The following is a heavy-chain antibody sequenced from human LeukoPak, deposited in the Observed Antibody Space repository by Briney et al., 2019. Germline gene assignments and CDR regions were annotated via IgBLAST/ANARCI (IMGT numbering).Heavy chain of an antibody. D-gene: IGHD3-22*01. CDR2: IWCDGSNK. CDR1: GFTFSSYG. J-gene: IGHJ4*02. V-gene: IGHV3-33*06. CDR3: AKDRSAYYYDSSGPKDY. Sequence: GGSLRLSCAASGFTFSSYGMHWGRQAPGKGLEWVAVIWCDGSNKYYADSVKGRCTISRDNSKNTLYLQMNSLRAEDTAVYYCAKDRSAYYYDSSGPKDYWGQGTLVTVSS.